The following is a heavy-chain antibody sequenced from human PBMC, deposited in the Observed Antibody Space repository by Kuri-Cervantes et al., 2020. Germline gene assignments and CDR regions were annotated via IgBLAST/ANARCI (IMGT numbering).Heavy chain of an antibody. Sequence: ASVKVSCKASGYTFTSYYMHWVRQAPGQGLEWMGWINPNSGGTNYAQKFQGRVTMTRDTSISTAYMELSRLRSDDTAVYYCARDPSVTGTTVFFMGVWGQGTMVTVSS. J-gene: IGHJ6*02. V-gene: IGHV1-2*02. CDR2: INPNSGGT. CDR1: GYTFTSYY. D-gene: IGHD1-7*01. CDR3: ARDPSVTGTTVFFMGV.